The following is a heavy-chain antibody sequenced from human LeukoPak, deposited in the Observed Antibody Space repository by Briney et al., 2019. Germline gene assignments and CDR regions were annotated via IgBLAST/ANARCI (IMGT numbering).Heavy chain of an antibody. V-gene: IGHV4-59*11. CDR2: IYYSGST. D-gene: IGHD3-22*01. CDR1: GDSISSHY. Sequence: KPSETLSLTRTVSGDSISSHYWNWIRQPPGKGLEWIGYIYYSGSTNYNPSLKSRVTISVDTSKNQFSLKLSSVTAADTALYYCAREKMQGSRGYYSHFDYWGQGTLVTVSS. CDR3: AREKMQGSRGYYSHFDY. J-gene: IGHJ4*02.